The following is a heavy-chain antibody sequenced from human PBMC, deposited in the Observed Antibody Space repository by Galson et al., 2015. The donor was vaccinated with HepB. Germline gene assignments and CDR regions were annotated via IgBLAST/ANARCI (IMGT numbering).Heavy chain of an antibody. Sequence: SVKVSCKASGYTFTSYGISWVRQAPGQGLEWMGWISAYNGNTNYAQKLQGRVTMTTDTSTSTAYMELRSLRSDDTAVYYCARDEGYCGGDCYSGALFDYWGQGTLVTVSS. CDR3: ARDEGYCGGDCYSGALFDY. CDR2: ISAYNGNT. D-gene: IGHD2-21*02. J-gene: IGHJ4*02. V-gene: IGHV1-18*01. CDR1: GYTFTSYG.